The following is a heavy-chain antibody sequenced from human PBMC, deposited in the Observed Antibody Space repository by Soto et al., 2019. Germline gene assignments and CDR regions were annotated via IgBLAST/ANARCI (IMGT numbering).Heavy chain of an antibody. Sequence: GVSLRLSCRASGLAFGNYAMNWVRQVPGRGLEWVAGVSTNGRSTYYADSVRGRFTISRDNSKITVYLQMNSLRAEDTAVYYCAIDRSFNYFDVLDLWGQGTTVIVS. CDR3: AIDRSFNYFDVLDL. V-gene: IGHV3-23*01. J-gene: IGHJ6*02. CDR1: GLAFGNYA. CDR2: VSTNGRST.